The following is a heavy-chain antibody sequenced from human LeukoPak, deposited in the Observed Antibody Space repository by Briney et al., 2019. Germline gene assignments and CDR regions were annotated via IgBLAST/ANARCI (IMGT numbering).Heavy chain of an antibody. CDR2: MNPISGNT. D-gene: IGHD6-6*01. V-gene: IGHV1-8*01. Sequence: ASVKVSCKASGYTFTSYDINWVRQATGQGLEWMGWMNPISGNTGYAQKFQGRVTTTRNTSISTAYMELSVLRSEDTAVYYCARGRASLFDYWGQGTLVTVSS. CDR3: ARGRASLFDY. CDR1: GYTFTSYD. J-gene: IGHJ4*02.